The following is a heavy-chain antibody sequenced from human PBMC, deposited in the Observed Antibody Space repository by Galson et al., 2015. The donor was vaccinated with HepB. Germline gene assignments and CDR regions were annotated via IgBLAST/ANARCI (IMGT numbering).Heavy chain of an antibody. Sequence: CAISGDSVSSNSAAWNWIRQSPSRGLEWLGRTYYRSKWYNDYAVSVKSRITINPDTSKNQFSLQLNSVTPEDTAVYYCARTTRGYSGYDSIRPLDYWGQGTLVTVSS. CDR2: TYYRSKWYN. CDR1: GDSVSSNSAA. CDR3: ARTTRGYSGYDSIRPLDY. D-gene: IGHD5-12*01. J-gene: IGHJ4*02. V-gene: IGHV6-1*01.